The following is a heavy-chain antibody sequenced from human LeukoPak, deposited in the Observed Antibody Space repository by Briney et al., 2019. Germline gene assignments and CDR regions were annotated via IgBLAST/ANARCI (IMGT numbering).Heavy chain of an antibody. CDR3: AKDGSWSCTD. CDR2: IAHHGSNT. CDR1: GFPFSRYA. D-gene: IGHD2-8*02. Sequence: GGSLRLSCAASGFPFSRYAMHWVRQGPGKGVEWVAYIAHHGSNTYYADSVKGRLTISRDNSKRTLYLQMNSLRGDDTAVYYCAKDGSWSCTDWGQGTLVTVSS. J-gene: IGHJ4*02. V-gene: IGHV3-30*02.